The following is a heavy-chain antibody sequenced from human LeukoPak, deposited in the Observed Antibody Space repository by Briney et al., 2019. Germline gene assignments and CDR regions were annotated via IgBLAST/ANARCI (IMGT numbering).Heavy chain of an antibody. V-gene: IGHV4-59*08. Sequence: MTSETLSLTCTVSGGSISSYYWSWIRQPPGKGLEWIGYIYYSGSTNYNPSLKSRVTISVDTSKNQFSLKLSSVTAADTAVYYCARHRSGWWRTGAFDIWGQGTMVTVSS. J-gene: IGHJ3*02. CDR3: ARHRSGWWRTGAFDI. D-gene: IGHD6-19*01. CDR1: GGSISSYY. CDR2: IYYSGST.